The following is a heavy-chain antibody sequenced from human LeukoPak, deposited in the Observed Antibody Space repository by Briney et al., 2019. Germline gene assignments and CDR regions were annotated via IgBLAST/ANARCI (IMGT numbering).Heavy chain of an antibody. D-gene: IGHD5-18*01. J-gene: IGHJ4*02. CDR1: GDSVSSNSAA. V-gene: IGHV6-1*01. CDR3: ARFHVDTAMVEPNFDY. Sequence: SQTLSLTCAFSGDSVSSNSAAWNWIRQSPSRGLEWLGRTYYRSKWYNDYAVSVKSRIPISPDTSKNQFSLQLNSVTPEDTAVYYCARFHVDTAMVEPNFDYWGQGTLVTVSS. CDR2: TYYRSKWYN.